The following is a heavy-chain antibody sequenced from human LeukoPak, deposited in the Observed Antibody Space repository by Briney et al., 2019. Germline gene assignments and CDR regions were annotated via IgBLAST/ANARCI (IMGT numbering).Heavy chain of an antibody. CDR3: AREYCSSTSCYAGGVDY. V-gene: IGHV4-61*02. CDR2: IYTSGST. D-gene: IGHD2-2*01. Sequence: SETLSLTCTVSGGSLSSGSYYWSWIRQPAGKGLEWIGRIYTSGSTNYNPSLKSRVTISVDTSKNQSSLKLSSVTAADTAVYYCAREYCSSTSCYAGGVDYWGQGTLVTVSS. CDR1: GGSLSSGSYY. J-gene: IGHJ4*02.